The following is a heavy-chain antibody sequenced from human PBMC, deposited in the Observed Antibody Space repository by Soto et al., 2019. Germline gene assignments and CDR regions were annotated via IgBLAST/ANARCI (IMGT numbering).Heavy chain of an antibody. V-gene: IGHV4-30-2*01. J-gene: IGHJ5*02. D-gene: IGHD6-6*01. Sequence: QVQLQESRSRLVRPSQTLSLTCSVSGGSVNSGGYSWSWIRQPPGKGLEWIGFISPSGSPVYNPSLKCRVTISVDRSNNQISLELSSVTAAHTAVYYCARGALAWGPVPLVTVSS. CDR2: ISPSGSP. CDR3: ARGALA. CDR1: GGSVNSGGYS.